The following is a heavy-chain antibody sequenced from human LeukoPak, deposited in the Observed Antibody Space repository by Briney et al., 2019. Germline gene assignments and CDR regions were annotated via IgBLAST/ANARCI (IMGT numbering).Heavy chain of an antibody. CDR2: ISSSSRTI. CDR3: ARELYGDYVFDY. V-gene: IGHV3-48*02. J-gene: IGHJ4*02. D-gene: IGHD4-17*01. Sequence: RGSLRLSCAASGFTFSSYDMNWVRQAPGKGLEWLSYISSSSRTIYYADSVKGRFSISRDNAKNSLYLQMNSLRDEDTAVYYCARELYGDYVFDYWGQGTLVTVSS. CDR1: GFTFSSYD.